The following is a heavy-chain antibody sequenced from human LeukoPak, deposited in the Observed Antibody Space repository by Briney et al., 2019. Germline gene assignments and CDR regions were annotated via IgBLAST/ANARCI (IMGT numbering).Heavy chain of an antibody. CDR2: IYYSGGT. V-gene: IGHV4-59*01. CDR3: ARDLYGGSFDY. Sequence: SETLSLTCTVSGGSISSYYWSWIRQPPGKGLEWIGYIYYSGGTNYNPSLKSRVTISVDTSKNQFSLKLSSVTAADTAVYYCARDLYGGSFDYWGQGTLVTVSS. CDR1: GGSISSYY. D-gene: IGHD4-23*01. J-gene: IGHJ4*02.